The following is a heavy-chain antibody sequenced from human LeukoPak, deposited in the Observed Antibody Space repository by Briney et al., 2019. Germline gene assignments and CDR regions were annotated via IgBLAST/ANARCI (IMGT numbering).Heavy chain of an antibody. Sequence: SETLSLTCTVSGGSISSYYWSWIRQPAGKGLEWIGRIYTSGSTNYNPSLKSRVTISVDTSKNQFSLKLSSVTAADTAVYYCAREGMVVAAVDYWGQGTLVTVSS. CDR1: GGSISSYY. D-gene: IGHD2-15*01. V-gene: IGHV4-4*07. CDR3: AREGMVVAAVDY. CDR2: IYTSGST. J-gene: IGHJ4*02.